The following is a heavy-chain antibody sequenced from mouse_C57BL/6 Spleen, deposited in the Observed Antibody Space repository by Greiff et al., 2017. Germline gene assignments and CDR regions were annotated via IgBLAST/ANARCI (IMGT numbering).Heavy chain of an antibody. Sequence: QVQLKESGAELMKPGASVKLSCKATGYTFTGYWIEWVKQRPGHGLEWIGEILPGSGRTNYNEKFKGKATFTADTSSNTAYMQLSSLTTEDSAIYYCARRGTTVVARGYFDYWGQGTTLTVSS. CDR3: ARRGTTVVARGYFDY. V-gene: IGHV1-9*01. CDR1: GYTFTGYW. J-gene: IGHJ2*01. CDR2: ILPGSGRT. D-gene: IGHD1-1*01.